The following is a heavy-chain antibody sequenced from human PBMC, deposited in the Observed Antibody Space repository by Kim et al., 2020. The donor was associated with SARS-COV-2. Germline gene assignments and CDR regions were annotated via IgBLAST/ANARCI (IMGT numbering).Heavy chain of an antibody. CDR1: GFTFSSYW. Sequence: GGSLRLSCAASGFTFSSYWMHWVRQAPGKGLVWVSRINSDGSSTSYADSVKGRFTISRDNAKNTLYLQMNSLRAEDTAVYYCARGLAGWFGERGDYYYGMDVWGQGTTVTVSS. J-gene: IGHJ6*02. D-gene: IGHD3-10*01. CDR2: INSDGSST. CDR3: ARGLAGWFGERGDYYYGMDV. V-gene: IGHV3-74*01.